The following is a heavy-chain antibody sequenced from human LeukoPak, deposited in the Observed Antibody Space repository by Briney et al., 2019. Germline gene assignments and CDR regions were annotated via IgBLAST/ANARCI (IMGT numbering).Heavy chain of an antibody. D-gene: IGHD6-19*01. V-gene: IGHV4-59*12. CDR3: ARAAEYSSGWYLFDY. Sequence: PSETLSLTCTVSRGSMTGYYWSWVRQPPGKGLECIGYIYYSGSTNYNPSLKTRVTMSVDTSKNQVSLKLSSVTAADTAMYYRARAAEYSSGWYLFDYWGRGILVTVSA. CDR2: IYYSGST. CDR1: RGSMTGYY. J-gene: IGHJ4*02.